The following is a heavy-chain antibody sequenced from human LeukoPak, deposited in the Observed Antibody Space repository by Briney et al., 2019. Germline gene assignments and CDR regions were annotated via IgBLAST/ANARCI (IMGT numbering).Heavy chain of an antibody. Sequence: SVKVCCKASGGTFSSYTISWVRQAPGQGLEWMGRIIPILGIANYAQKFQGRVTITADKSASTAYMELSSLRSEDTAVYYCARDWSGYCSSTSCFHYYFDYWGQGTLVTVSS. V-gene: IGHV1-69*04. CDR2: IIPILGIA. D-gene: IGHD2-2*03. CDR3: ARDWSGYCSSTSCFHYYFDY. CDR1: GGTFSSYT. J-gene: IGHJ4*02.